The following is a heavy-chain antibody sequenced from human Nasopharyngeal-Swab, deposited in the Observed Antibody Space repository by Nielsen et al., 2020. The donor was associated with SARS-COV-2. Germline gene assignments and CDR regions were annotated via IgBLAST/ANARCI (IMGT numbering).Heavy chain of an antibody. CDR2: ISSSSTI. CDR1: GFTFSSYS. J-gene: IGHJ4*02. V-gene: IGHV3-48*04. CDR3: ARAGGGYSGYVGY. Sequence: GGSLRLSCAASGFTFSSYSMNWVRQAPGKGLEWVSHISSSSTIYYADSVKGRFTISRDNAKNSLYLQMNSLRAEDTAVYYCARAGGGYSGYVGYWGQGTLVTVSS. D-gene: IGHD5-12*01.